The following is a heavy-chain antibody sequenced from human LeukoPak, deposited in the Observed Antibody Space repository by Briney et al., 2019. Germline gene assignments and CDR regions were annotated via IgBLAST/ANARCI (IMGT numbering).Heavy chain of an antibody. V-gene: IGHV1-2*02. CDR2: INPDSGGT. CDR3: ARDGDSTAPDFDF. D-gene: IGHD2-21*02. J-gene: IGHJ4*02. Sequence: AASVKVSCKASGYSFTGYYMHWVRQAPGQGLEWMGWINPDSGGTNYAQKFQGRVTMTRDTSISTAFMELSSLRSDDTAVYYCARDGDSTAPDFDFWGQGALVTVSS. CDR1: GYSFTGYY.